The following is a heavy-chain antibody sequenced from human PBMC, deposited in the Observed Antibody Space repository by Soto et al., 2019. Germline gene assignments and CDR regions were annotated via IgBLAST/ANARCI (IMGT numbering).Heavy chain of an antibody. Sequence: EVQLLESGGGLVQPGGSLRLSCAVSGVTFSKYAMSWVRQAPGKGPEWVSAISGSGGLTYYPDSVKGRFTISRDNSDNTLILQMNRLKAEDTATYYSSKADYGGNSPYWYFDLWGRGTLVTVSS. J-gene: IGHJ2*01. D-gene: IGHD2-21*02. CDR3: SKADYGGNSPYWYFDL. CDR2: ISGSGGLT. V-gene: IGHV3-23*01. CDR1: GVTFSKYA.